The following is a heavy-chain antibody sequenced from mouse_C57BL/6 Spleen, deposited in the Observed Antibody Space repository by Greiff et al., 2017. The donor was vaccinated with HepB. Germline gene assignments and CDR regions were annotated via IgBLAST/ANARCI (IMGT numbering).Heavy chain of an antibody. J-gene: IGHJ4*01. CDR2: INPNNGGT. D-gene: IGHD3-3*01. Sequence: EVQLQQSGPELVKPGASVKISCKASGYTFTDYYMNWVKQSHGKSLEWIGDINPNNGGTSYNQKFKGKATLTVDKSSSTAYMELRSLTSEDSAVYYCVGPAGTGYAMDYWGQGTSVTVSS. CDR1: GYTFTDYY. V-gene: IGHV1-26*01. CDR3: VGPAGTGYAMDY.